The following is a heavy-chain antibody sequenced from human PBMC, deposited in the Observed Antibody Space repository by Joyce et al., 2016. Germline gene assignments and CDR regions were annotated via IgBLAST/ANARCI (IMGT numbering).Heavy chain of an antibody. D-gene: IGHD2-8*01. CDR1: DFTFTNAW. CDR2: IKSKTDGGKT. J-gene: IGHJ6*02. CDR3: ATTYCTNGVCYTGGLDV. Sequence: EVQLVESGGGLVKPAGSLRLSCAASDFTFTNAWMNWVRQAPGTGLEWVGRIKSKTDGGKTDYAESVEDRFTISRDDSKNTLYLQMNSLKTEDTAVYYCATTYCTNGVCYTGGLDVWGQGTTVTVSS. V-gene: IGHV3-15*07.